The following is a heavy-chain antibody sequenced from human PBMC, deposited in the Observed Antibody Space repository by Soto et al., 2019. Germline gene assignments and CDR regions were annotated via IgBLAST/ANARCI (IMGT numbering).Heavy chain of an antibody. D-gene: IGHD4-17*01. V-gene: IGHV3-30-3*01. J-gene: IGHJ4*02. CDR1: GFTFSSYS. CDR3: ARGMTTVTAGYDFDY. Sequence: QVQLVESGGGVVQPGRSLRLSCAASGFTFSSYSMHWVRQAPGKGLEWVALISYDGSNKYYADSVKGRFTISRDKSKNTLSLQLHSLRAEDTAVYYCARGMTTVTAGYDFDYWGQGTLVTVSS. CDR2: ISYDGSNK.